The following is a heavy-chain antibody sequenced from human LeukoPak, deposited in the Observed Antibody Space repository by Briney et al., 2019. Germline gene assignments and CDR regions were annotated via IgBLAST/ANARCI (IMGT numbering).Heavy chain of an antibody. J-gene: IGHJ3*02. CDR2: IYYSGST. CDR3: ASPPRYCSGGTCRDTFDI. D-gene: IGHD2-15*01. V-gene: IGHV4-39*01. Sequence: PSETMSLTSTVSSGSISSSSYYWGWIRQPPGKGLERIGSIYYSGSTYYNPTLKSRVTISIDTSKSQFSLKLSSVTAADTAMYYCASPPRYCSGGTCRDTFDIWGQGTMVTVSS. CDR1: SGSISSSSYY.